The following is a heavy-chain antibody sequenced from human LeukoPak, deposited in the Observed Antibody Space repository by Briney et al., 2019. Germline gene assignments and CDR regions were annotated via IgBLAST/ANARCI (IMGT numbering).Heavy chain of an antibody. CDR2: ISGSGGST. Sequence: GGSLRLSCAASGFTFSSYAMSWVRQAPGKGLEWVSAISGSGGSTYYADSVKGRFTISRDNAKNSLYLQMNSLRDEDTAVYYCARGYSSGWYWGQGTLVTVSS. J-gene: IGHJ4*02. CDR1: GFTFSSYA. V-gene: IGHV3-23*01. D-gene: IGHD6-19*01. CDR3: ARGYSSGWY.